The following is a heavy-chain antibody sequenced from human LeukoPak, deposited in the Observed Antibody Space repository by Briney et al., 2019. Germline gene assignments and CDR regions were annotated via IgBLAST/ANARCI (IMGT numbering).Heavy chain of an antibody. V-gene: IGHV3-33*08. Sequence: GGSLRLSCGASGFTISNAWMSWVRQTPGKGLEWVAVIWYDESNKYYADSVKGRFTISRDNSKNTLYLQMNSLRAEDTAVYYCARGSGNYYNRFDPWGQGTLVTVSS. CDR1: GFTISNAW. CDR2: IWYDESNK. J-gene: IGHJ5*02. CDR3: ARGSGNYYNRFDP. D-gene: IGHD3-10*01.